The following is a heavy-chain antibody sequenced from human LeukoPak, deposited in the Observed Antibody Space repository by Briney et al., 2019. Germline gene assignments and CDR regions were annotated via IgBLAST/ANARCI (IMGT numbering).Heavy chain of an antibody. J-gene: IGHJ6*02. Sequence: GESLKISCKGSGYSFTSYWIGWVRQMPGKGLEWMGIIYPGDSDTRYSPSFQGQVTISADKSISTAYLQWSSLKASDTAMYYCARQHIVVVPAAAYYYYYGMDVRGQGTTVTVSS. V-gene: IGHV5-51*01. CDR1: GYSFTSYW. D-gene: IGHD2-2*01. CDR3: ARQHIVVVPAAAYYYYYGMDV. CDR2: IYPGDSDT.